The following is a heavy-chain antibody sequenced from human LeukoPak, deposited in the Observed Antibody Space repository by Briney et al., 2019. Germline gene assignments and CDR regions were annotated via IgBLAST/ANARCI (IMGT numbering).Heavy chain of an antibody. J-gene: IGHJ2*01. Sequence: SETLSLTCTVSGGSIRSNSYYWGWIRQPPGKGLEWIGTIYYSGSTYYNPSLKSRVTISVDTSKNQFSLKLNSVTAADTAVYYCARCSTVTTPGGWYFDLWGRGTLVTVSP. CDR3: ARCSTVTTPGGWYFDL. CDR2: IYYSGST. V-gene: IGHV4-39*01. D-gene: IGHD4-17*01. CDR1: GGSIRSNSYY.